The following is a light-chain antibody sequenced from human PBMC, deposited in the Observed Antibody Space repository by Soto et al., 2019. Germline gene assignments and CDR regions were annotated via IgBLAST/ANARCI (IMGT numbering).Light chain of an antibody. CDR3: QQSYTTPLFT. CDR1: QSISTN. J-gene: IGKJ3*01. CDR2: AAS. Sequence: DIQMTQSPSSPSASVGDRVTITCRASQSISTNLNWYQVKPGKAPKLLIYAASSLESVVPSRFSGSGSGTDFTLTISSLQPEDFATYYCQQSYTTPLFTFGPGTKVDIK. V-gene: IGKV1-39*01.